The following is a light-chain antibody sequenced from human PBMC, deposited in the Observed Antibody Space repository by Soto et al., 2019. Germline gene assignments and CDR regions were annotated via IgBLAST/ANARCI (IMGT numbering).Light chain of an antibody. J-gene: IGKJ1*01. Sequence: EIVMTQSPATLSVTAGERATLSCRASQSVSGNLAWYQQKPGQAPRLLIYGASTRATGIPARFSGSGSGTEFTLTISSLQSEDFAVHYCQQYNNWPRTFGQGTKVEIK. CDR2: GAS. V-gene: IGKV3-15*01. CDR3: QQYNNWPRT. CDR1: QSVSGN.